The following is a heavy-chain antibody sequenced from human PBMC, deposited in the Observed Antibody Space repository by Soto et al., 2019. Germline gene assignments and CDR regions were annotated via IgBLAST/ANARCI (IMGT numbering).Heavy chain of an antibody. V-gene: IGHV1-46*03. J-gene: IGHJ4*02. D-gene: IGHD2-8*02. CDR2: ISPTGDST. CDR1: GYTFTNYY. CDR3: LREEESTGGGDC. Sequence: QVQLVQSGAEVKKPGASVKVSCKASGYTFTNYYMHWVRQAPGQGLEWMGVISPTGDSTHYAQKFQDRVTITRDTTRDTSASTVYMEVSSLRSEDTAVYYCLREEESTGGGDCWGQGTLVTVSS.